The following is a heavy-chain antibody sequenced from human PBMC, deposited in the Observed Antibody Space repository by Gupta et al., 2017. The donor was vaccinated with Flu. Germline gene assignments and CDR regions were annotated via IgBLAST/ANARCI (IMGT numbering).Heavy chain of an antibody. CDR3: AKATGGSSWYKIDY. J-gene: IGHJ4*02. CDR1: NYA. Sequence: NYAMSWVRQAPGKGLEWVSAISGSGGSTYYADSVKGRFTISRDNSKNALYLQMNSLRADDTAVYYCAKATGGSSWYKIDYWGQGTLVTVSS. D-gene: IGHD6-13*01. V-gene: IGHV3-23*01. CDR2: ISGSGGST.